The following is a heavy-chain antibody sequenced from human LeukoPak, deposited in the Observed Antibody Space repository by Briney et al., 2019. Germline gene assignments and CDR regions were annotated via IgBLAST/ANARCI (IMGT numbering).Heavy chain of an antibody. Sequence: ASVKVSCKASGYTFTGYYMHWVRQAPGQGLEWMGTINPSGTSTNYAQKFQGRATMTRDTSTSTVYIELSGLRSEDTAVYYCAAHLQNWGPFDYWGQGTLVTVSS. D-gene: IGHD7-27*01. V-gene: IGHV1-46*03. J-gene: IGHJ4*02. CDR1: GYTFTGYY. CDR2: INPSGTST. CDR3: AAHLQNWGPFDY.